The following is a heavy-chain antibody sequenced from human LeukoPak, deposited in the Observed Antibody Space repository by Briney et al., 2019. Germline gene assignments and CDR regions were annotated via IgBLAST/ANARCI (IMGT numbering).Heavy chain of an antibody. Sequence: PSETLSVTCTVPGVSITRGGNYWSWIRQHPGKGLEWIGYVYNNRRTYYNPSLKSRLAMSVDTSANQFSLKLSSVTAADTAVYYCARDTSGYYYFDSWGQGTLVTVSS. CDR1: GVSITRGGNY. V-gene: IGHV4-31*03. CDR3: ARDTSGYYYFDS. CDR2: VYNNRRT. J-gene: IGHJ4*02. D-gene: IGHD3-22*01.